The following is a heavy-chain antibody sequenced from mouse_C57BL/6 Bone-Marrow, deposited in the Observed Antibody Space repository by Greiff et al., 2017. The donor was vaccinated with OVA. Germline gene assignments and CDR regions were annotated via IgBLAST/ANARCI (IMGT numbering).Heavy chain of an antibody. CDR3: ASGNPFDY. Sequence: QVQLKQPGAELVMPGASVKLSCKASGYTFTSYWMHWVKQRPGQGLEWIGEIDPSDSYTNYNQKFKGKSTLTVDKSSSTAYMQLSSLTSEDSAVYYCASGNPFDYWGQGTTLTVSS. D-gene: IGHD2-1*01. V-gene: IGHV1-69*01. CDR2: IDPSDSYT. CDR1: GYTFTSYW. J-gene: IGHJ2*01.